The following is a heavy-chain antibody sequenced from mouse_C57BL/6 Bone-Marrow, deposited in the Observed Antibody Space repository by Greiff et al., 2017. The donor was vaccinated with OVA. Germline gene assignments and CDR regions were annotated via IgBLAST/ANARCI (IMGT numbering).Heavy chain of an antibody. CDR3: SYYYGSSYDY. J-gene: IGHJ2*01. Sequence: QVQLQQSGAELVRPGASVTLSCKASGYTFTDYEMHWVKQTPVHGLEWIGAIDPETGGTAYNQKFKGKAILTADKSSSTVYMELRSLTSEDSAVYYCSYYYGSSYDYWGQGTTLTVSS. V-gene: IGHV1-15*01. CDR1: GYTFTDYE. CDR2: IDPETGGT. D-gene: IGHD1-1*01.